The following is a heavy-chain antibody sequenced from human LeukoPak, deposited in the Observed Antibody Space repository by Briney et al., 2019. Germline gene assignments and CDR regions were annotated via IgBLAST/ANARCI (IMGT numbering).Heavy chain of an antibody. V-gene: IGHV4-59*01. J-gene: IGHJ3*02. CDR1: GGCIRSYY. CDR2: IYYSGST. CDR3: ARDLRYFDWPPRGAFDI. Sequence: PSETLSLTCTVSGGCIRSYYWSWIRQPPGKGLEWIAYIYYSGSTNYNPSLKSRVTISVDTSKNQFSLKLSSVTAADTAVYYCARDLRYFDWPPRGAFDIWGQGTMVTVSS. D-gene: IGHD3-9*01.